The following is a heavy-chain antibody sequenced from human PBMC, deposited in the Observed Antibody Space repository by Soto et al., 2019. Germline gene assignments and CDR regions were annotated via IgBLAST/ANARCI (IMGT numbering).Heavy chain of an antibody. CDR3: ARSGGYVTPYYYYGMDV. Sequence: SVKVACKASGGTFSSYAISWVRQAPGQGLEWMGGIIPIFGTANYAQKFQGRVTITADESTSTAYMELSSLRSEDTAVYYCARSGGYVTPYYYYGMDVWGQGTTVTVSS. CDR1: GGTFSSYA. CDR2: IIPIFGTA. V-gene: IGHV1-69*13. J-gene: IGHJ6*02. D-gene: IGHD5-12*01.